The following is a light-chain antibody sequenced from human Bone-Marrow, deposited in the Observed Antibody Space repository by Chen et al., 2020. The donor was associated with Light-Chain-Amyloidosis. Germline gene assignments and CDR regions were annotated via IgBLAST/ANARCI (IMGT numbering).Light chain of an antibody. V-gene: IGLV3-25*03. CDR1: DLPTTY. J-gene: IGLJ2*01. CDR2: RDT. CDR3: QSADSSVTYEVI. Sequence: SSELTQPPSVSVSPGQTARITCPADDLPTTYAYWYQQKPGQAPVLVLHRDTERPSGISERFSGSSSGTTATLTISGVQAEDEADYHCQSADSSVTYEVIFGGGTKLTVL.